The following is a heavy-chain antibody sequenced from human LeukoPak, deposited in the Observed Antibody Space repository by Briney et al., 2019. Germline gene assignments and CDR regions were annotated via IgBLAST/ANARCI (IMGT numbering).Heavy chain of an antibody. CDR3: AREMDGRFSPQEYSSSSGDY. D-gene: IGHD6-6*01. V-gene: IGHV3-30*04. CDR1: GFTFSSYA. J-gene: IGHJ4*02. CDR2: ISYDGRNK. Sequence: GGSLRLSCAASGFTFSSYAMHWVRQAPGKGLEWVAVISYDGRNKYYADSVKGRFTISRDNSKNTLYLQMNSLRAEDTAVYYCAREMDGRFSPQEYSSSSGDYWGQGTLVTVSS.